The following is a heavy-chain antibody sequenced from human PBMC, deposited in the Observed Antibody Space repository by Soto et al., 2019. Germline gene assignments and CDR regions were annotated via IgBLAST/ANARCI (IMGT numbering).Heavy chain of an antibody. CDR1: GFSLNTVSMC. J-gene: IGHJ4*02. D-gene: IGHD3-22*01. CDR3: ARRRVDTSGYPFDI. Sequence: SGPTLVNPTQTLTLTCSFSGFSLNTVSMCVSWIRQTPGKALEWLALIDWEDEKFYSASLKTRLTISSDTSKNQVVLTMTNMKPADTGTYYCARRRVDTSGYPFDIWGLGTLVTVCS. V-gene: IGHV2-70*12. CDR2: IDWEDEK.